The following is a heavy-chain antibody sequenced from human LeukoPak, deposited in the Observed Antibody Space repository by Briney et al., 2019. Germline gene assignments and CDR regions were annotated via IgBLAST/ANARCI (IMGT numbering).Heavy chain of an antibody. V-gene: IGHV5-10-1*01. D-gene: IGHD5-18*01. Sequence: GLSLKISCKGSGYSFSRWWISWVRQMPVKGLGWMASIDPRDSYTNYSPSFQGHVTISVDRSISTAYLQWSSLRASDTAMYYCARRVAYNYAFDFWGQGTLVTVSS. CDR2: IDPRDSYT. CDR3: ARRVAYNYAFDF. J-gene: IGHJ4*02. CDR1: GYSFSRWW.